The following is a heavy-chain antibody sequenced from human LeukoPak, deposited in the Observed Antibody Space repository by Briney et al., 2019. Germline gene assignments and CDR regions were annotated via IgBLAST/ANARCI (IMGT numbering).Heavy chain of an antibody. D-gene: IGHD4-17*01. CDR3: AREIGRRTVTTFTVYYGMDV. V-gene: IGHV3-30*14. CDR2: ISYDGGNK. J-gene: IGHJ6*02. Sequence: GGSLRLSCAASGFTFSSYAMHWVRQAPGKGLEWVTVISYDGGNKYYADSVKGRFTISRDNSKDTLYLQMNSLRAEDTAVYYCAREIGRRTVTTFTVYYGMDVWGQGTTVTVSS. CDR1: GFTFSSYA.